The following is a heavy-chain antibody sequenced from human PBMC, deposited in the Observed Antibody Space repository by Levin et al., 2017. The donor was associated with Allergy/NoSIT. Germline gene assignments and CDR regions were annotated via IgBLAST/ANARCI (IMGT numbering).Heavy chain of an antibody. CDR3: ARASYGSGSYHFDY. V-gene: IGHV3-33*01. Sequence: GGSLRLSCAASGFTFSSYGMHWVRQAPGKGLEWVAVIWYDGSNKYYADSVKGRFTISRDNSKNTLYLQMNSLRAEDTAVYYCARASYGSGSYHFDYWGQGTLVTVSS. CDR1: GFTFSSYG. J-gene: IGHJ4*02. D-gene: IGHD3-10*01. CDR2: IWYDGSNK.